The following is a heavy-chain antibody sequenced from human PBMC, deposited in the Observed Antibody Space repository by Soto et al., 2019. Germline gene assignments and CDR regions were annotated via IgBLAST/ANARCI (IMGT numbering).Heavy chain of an antibody. CDR1: GGTFSSYA. CDR2: TIPIFGTA. V-gene: IGHV1-69*13. J-gene: IGHJ6*02. CDR3: ARARYSSSWYYYYGMDV. Sequence: GASVKVSCKASGGTFSSYAISWVRQAPGQGLEWMGGTIPIFGTANYAQKFQGRVTITADESTSTAYMELSSLRSEDTAVYYCARARYSSSWYYYYGMDVWGQGTTVTVSS. D-gene: IGHD6-13*01.